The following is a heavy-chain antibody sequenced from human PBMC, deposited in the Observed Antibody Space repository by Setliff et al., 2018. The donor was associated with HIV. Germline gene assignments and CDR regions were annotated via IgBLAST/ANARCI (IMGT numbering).Heavy chain of an antibody. CDR3: ARGSDYIWGNYRFPFDY. CDR2: IIHSGST. CDR1: GFSISSRYY. Sequence: SETLSLTCDVSGFSISSRYYWGWIRQSPGKGLEWIGEIIHSGSTNYNPSLKSRVTISVDTSKSQFSLKLSSVTAADTALYYCARGSDYIWGNYRFPFDYWGQGTLVTVSS. J-gene: IGHJ4*02. D-gene: IGHD3-16*02. V-gene: IGHV4-38-2*01.